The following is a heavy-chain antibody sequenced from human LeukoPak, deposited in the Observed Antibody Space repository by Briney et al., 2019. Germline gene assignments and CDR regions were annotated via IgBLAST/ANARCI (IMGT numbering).Heavy chain of an antibody. J-gene: IGHJ4*02. CDR1: GGSISSYY. Sequence: PSETLSLTCTVSGGSISSYYWSWIRQPPGEGLEWIGYIYYSGSTYYNPSLKSRVTISVDTSKNQFSLKLSSVTAADTAVYYCARRSGVITFFDYWGQGTLVTVSS. V-gene: IGHV4-59*04. D-gene: IGHD3-22*01. CDR3: ARRSGVITFFDY. CDR2: IYYSGST.